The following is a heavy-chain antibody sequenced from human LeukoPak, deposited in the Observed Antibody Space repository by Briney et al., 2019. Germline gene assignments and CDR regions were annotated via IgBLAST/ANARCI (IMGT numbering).Heavy chain of an antibody. Sequence: SSVKVSCKASGGTFSSYTISWVRQAPGQGLEWMGRIIPILGIANYAQKFQGRVTITADKSTSTAYMELSSLRSEDTAVYYCARADYGSNYGFGYWGQGTLVTVSS. CDR1: GGTFSSYT. CDR2: IIPILGIA. CDR3: ARADYGSNYGFGY. D-gene: IGHD3-10*01. V-gene: IGHV1-69*02. J-gene: IGHJ4*02.